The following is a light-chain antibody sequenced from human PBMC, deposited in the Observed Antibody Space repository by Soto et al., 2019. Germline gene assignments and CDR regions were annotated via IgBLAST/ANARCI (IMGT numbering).Light chain of an antibody. Sequence: QSLLTQPPAVSGAPGQRVTISYTGSSSNIGAGYDVHWYQQLPGTAPKLLIYGNSNRPSGVPDRFSGSKSGTSASLAITGLQAEDEADYYCQSYDSSLSGFVVFGGGTQLTVL. CDR1: SSNIGAGYD. CDR3: QSYDSSLSGFVV. V-gene: IGLV1-40*01. J-gene: IGLJ2*01. CDR2: GNS.